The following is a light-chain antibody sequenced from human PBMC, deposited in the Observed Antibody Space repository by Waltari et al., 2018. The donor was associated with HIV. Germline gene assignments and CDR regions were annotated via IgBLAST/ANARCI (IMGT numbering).Light chain of an antibody. J-gene: IGKJ1*01. CDR3: QQFGSSTWT. Sequence: NGFKQFSGNLFLSPGEKATLPCRASQSVSSSYLAWYQQKPGQAPRLLIYDVSSRATGIPDRFSGSGSGTDFTLTISRLEPEDFAMYYCQQFGSSTWTFGQGTKVEIK. CDR2: DVS. V-gene: IGKV3-20*01. CDR1: QSVSSSY.